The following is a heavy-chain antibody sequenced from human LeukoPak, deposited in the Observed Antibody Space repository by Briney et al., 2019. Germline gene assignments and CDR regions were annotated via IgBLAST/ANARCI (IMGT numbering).Heavy chain of an antibody. V-gene: IGHV3-23*01. Sequence: AGGSLRLSCTASGFTFSSYAMNWVRQAPGKGLEWVSGIGAGGTFTYYADSVKGRFTISRDNSRSTLYLQMNSLRADDTAVYYCAKDLGYTTYGYYFDYWGQGTLVTVSS. CDR3: AKDLGYTTYGYYFDY. D-gene: IGHD4-11*01. J-gene: IGHJ4*02. CDR2: IGAGGTFT. CDR1: GFTFSSYA.